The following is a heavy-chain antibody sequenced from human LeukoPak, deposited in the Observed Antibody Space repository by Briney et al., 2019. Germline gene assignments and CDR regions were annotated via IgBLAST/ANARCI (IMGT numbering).Heavy chain of an antibody. CDR2: IYYSGST. CDR3: ARLVLDAFDI. CDR1: GGSISSYY. Sequence: TSETLSLTCTVSGGSISSYYWSWIRQPPGKGLEWIGYIYYSGSTNYNPSLKSRVTISVDTSKNQFSLKLSSVTAADTAVYYCARLVLDAFDIWGQGTMVTVSS. J-gene: IGHJ3*02. V-gene: IGHV4-59*08.